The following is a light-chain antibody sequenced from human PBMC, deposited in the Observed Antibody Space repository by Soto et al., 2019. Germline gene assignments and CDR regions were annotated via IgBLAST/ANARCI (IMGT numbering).Light chain of an antibody. Sequence: QSVLTQPPSVSAAPGQKVTISCSGSSSNVGDNDVSWYQQLPGAAPKLLIYDNNKRPSGIPDRFSASKSGTSATLGITGLQPGDEADYYCGTWTSTLSAGQVFGGGTKLTVL. J-gene: IGLJ2*01. CDR3: GTWTSTLSAGQV. V-gene: IGLV1-51*01. CDR2: DNN. CDR1: SSNVGDND.